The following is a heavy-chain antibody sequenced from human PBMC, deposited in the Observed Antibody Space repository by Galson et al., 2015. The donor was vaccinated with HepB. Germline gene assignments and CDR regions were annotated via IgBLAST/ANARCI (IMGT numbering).Heavy chain of an antibody. D-gene: IGHD6-13*01. J-gene: IGHJ3*02. V-gene: IGHV3-7*01. CDR1: GFSFNTYW. CDR3: ARDQNYEYSSSRYDAFDM. Sequence: SLRLSCAASGFSFNTYWMTWVRQSPGEGLEWVANIKEDGSVRYYVDSVKGRFTISRDNANNLLFLQMNSLRVEDTAVYYCARDQNYEYSSSRYDAFDMWGQGTMVTVSS. CDR2: IKEDGSVR.